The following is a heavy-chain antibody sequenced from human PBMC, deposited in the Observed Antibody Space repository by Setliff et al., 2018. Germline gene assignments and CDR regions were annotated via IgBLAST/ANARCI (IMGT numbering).Heavy chain of an antibody. J-gene: IGHJ3*02. V-gene: IGHV3-64*02. CDR3: ARGRWLQFDAFDI. D-gene: IGHD5-12*01. Sequence: SCAASGFTFSSYAMHWVRQAPGKGLEYVSAISSNGGSTYYADSVKGRFTISRDNSKNTLYLQMGSLRAEDMAVYYCARGRWLQFDAFDIWGQGTMVTVSS. CDR2: ISSNGGST. CDR1: GFTFSSYA.